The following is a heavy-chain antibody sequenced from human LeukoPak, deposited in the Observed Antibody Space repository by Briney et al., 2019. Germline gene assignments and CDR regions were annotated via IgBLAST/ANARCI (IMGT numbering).Heavy chain of an antibody. Sequence: PGGSLRLSCAVAGLTLSNYGMSWVRQAPGKGLEWVAGISGSGGGTNYADSVKGRFTISRDNPRNTLYLQMNSLRAEDTAVYFCAKRGVVIRVILVGFHKEAYYFDYWGQGALVTVSS. J-gene: IGHJ4*02. V-gene: IGHV3-23*01. D-gene: IGHD3-22*01. CDR3: AKRGVVIRVILVGFHKEAYYFDY. CDR1: GLTLSNYG. CDR2: ISGSGGGT.